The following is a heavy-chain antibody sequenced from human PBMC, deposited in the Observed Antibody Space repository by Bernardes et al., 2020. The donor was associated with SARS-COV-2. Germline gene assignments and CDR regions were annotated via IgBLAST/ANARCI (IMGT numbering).Heavy chain of an antibody. Sequence: ASVKVSCKASGYSFSSYGISWVRQAPGQGLEWMGWISAYSGNTNYAQKLQGRVTMTTDTSTTTAYMERRSLTSDDTAVYYCARGGQWELVDYWGQGTLVTVSS. CDR1: GYSFSSYG. V-gene: IGHV1-18*01. J-gene: IGHJ4*02. CDR2: ISAYSGNT. CDR3: ARGGQWELVDY. D-gene: IGHD1-26*01.